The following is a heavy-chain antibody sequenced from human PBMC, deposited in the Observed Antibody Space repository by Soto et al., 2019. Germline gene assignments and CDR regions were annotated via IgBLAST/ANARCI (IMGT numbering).Heavy chain of an antibody. V-gene: IGHV3-23*01. CDR1: GFTFSSYA. J-gene: IGHJ5*02. Sequence: PGGSLRLSCAASGFTFSSYAMSWVRQAPGKGLEWVSAISGSGGSTYYADTVKGRFTISRDNSKNTLYLQMNSLRAEDTAVYYCAKDPIAAAGPNWFDPWGQGTLVTVSS. CDR2: ISGSGGST. D-gene: IGHD6-13*01. CDR3: AKDPIAAAGPNWFDP.